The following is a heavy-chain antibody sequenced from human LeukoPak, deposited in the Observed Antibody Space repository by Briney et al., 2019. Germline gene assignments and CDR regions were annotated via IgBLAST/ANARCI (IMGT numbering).Heavy chain of an antibody. CDR3: ARDPAANEIAPFIDS. CDR2: IIPILGIG. V-gene: IGHV1-69*04. J-gene: IGHJ4*02. D-gene: IGHD6-25*01. CDR1: GGTFSSYA. Sequence: SVKVSCKASGGTFSSYAISWVRQAPGQGLEWMGRIIPILGIGHYAQMFQGRVRITADKSTGTAYMEVSSLRSEDTAVYYCARDPAANEIAPFIDSWGQGTLVTVSS.